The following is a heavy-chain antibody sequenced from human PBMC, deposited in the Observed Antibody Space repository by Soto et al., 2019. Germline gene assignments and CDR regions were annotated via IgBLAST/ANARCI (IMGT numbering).Heavy chain of an antibody. Sequence: SETLSLTCTVSGGSISSYYWSWIRQPPGKGLEWIGYIYYSGSTNYNPSLKSRVTISVDTSKNQFSLKLSSVTAADTAVYYCGITGRRDYGSGSYYNSYYYYMDVWGKGTTVTVSS. CDR2: IYYSGST. CDR3: GITGRRDYGSGSYYNSYYYYMDV. D-gene: IGHD3-10*01. V-gene: IGHV4-59*08. J-gene: IGHJ6*03. CDR1: GGSISSYY.